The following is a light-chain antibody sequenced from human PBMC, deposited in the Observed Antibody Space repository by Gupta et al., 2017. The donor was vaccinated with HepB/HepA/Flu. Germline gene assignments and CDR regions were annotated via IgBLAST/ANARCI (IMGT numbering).Light chain of an antibody. Sequence: DIQMTQSPSTLSASVGDRVTITCRASQTVYSWLAWYQQKPGKAPNLLIYKASSLQSGVPSRFSGSGSGTEFTLTISSLQPDDFATYYCQQYSRYSYTVGQGTKLEIK. CDR2: KAS. CDR3: QQYSRYSYT. CDR1: QTVYSW. V-gene: IGKV1-5*03. J-gene: IGKJ2*01.